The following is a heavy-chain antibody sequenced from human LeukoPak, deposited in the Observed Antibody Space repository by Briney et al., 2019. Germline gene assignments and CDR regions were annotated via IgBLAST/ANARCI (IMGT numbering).Heavy chain of an antibody. CDR2: IYHSGST. CDR3: ARDRYDFWSGYYSTHYFDY. V-gene: IGHV4-38-2*02. CDR1: ADSMSNDYF. D-gene: IGHD3-3*01. Sequence: SETLSLTCTVSADSMSNDYFWGWIRQPPGKGLEWIGSIYHSGSTYYNPSLKSRVTISVDTSKNQFSLKLSSVTAADTAVYYCARDRYDFWSGYYSTHYFDYWGQGTLVTVSS. J-gene: IGHJ4*02.